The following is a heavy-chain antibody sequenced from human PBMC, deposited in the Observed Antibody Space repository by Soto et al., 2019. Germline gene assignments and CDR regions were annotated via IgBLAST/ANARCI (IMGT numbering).Heavy chain of an antibody. Sequence: GSLRLTGAASGFTFSGYAMSWVRQAPGKGLEWVSAISGSGGSTYYADSVKGRFTISRDNSKNTLYLQMNSLRAEDTAVYYCAKDLLWSSSWHEEYNWFDPWGQGTLVTVSS. V-gene: IGHV3-23*01. CDR2: ISGSGGST. J-gene: IGHJ5*02. D-gene: IGHD6-13*01. CDR3: AKDLLWSSSWHEEYNWFDP. CDR1: GFTFSGYA.